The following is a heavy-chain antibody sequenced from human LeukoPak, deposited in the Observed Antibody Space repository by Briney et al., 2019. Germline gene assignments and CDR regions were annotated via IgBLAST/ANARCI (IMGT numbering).Heavy chain of an antibody. V-gene: IGHV4-4*09. D-gene: IGHD3-16*01. J-gene: IGHJ4*02. Sequence: SETLSLTSTVAGGSISGVYWNWIRQPPRKGLEWVGYIHTSGSTSFTPSLKSRLSFSIDTSKNQVSLRLSSVTATDTAVYYCTRRRGGWGEGEFDFWGQGIPVTVST. CDR2: IHTSGST. CDR3: TRRRGGWGEGEFDF. CDR1: GGSISGVY.